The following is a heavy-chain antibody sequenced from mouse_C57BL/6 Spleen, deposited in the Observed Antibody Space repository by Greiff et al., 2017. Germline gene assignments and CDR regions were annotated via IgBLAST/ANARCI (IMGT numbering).Heavy chain of an antibody. CDR1: GYTFTSYG. CDR3: AREDGSSYYAMDY. Sequence: QVQLQQSGAELARPGASVKLSCKASGYTFTSYGISWVKQRTGQGLEWIGEIYPRSGNTYYNEKFKGKATLTADKSSSTAYIELRSLTSEDSAVYFCAREDGSSYYAMDYWGQGTSVTVSS. CDR2: IYPRSGNT. J-gene: IGHJ4*01. D-gene: IGHD1-1*01. V-gene: IGHV1-81*01.